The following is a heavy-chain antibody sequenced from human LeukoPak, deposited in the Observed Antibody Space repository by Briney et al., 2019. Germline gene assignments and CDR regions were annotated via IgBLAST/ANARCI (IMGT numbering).Heavy chain of an antibody. CDR2: IYSSGST. CDR3: ARQAQYYDISTTYYKDYYYLYIDV. CDR1: SGSISSDY. Sequence: SETLSLTCSAASGSISSDYGSWIRPLPGKLLGRSWYIYSSGSTKYNPSLSSRVSMSVDMSKNQLSLRLSFVTAADTAVYYCARQAQYYDISTTYYKDYYYLYIDVWGKGTTVTVSS. J-gene: IGHJ6*03. D-gene: IGHD3-9*01. V-gene: IGHV4-4*09.